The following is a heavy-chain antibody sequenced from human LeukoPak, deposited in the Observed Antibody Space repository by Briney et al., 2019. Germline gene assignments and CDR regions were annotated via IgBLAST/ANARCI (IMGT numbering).Heavy chain of an antibody. V-gene: IGHV1-46*01. Sequence: ASVKVSCKASGYTFTGNYIHWVRQAPGQGLEWMGMIYPRDGSTSYTQKFQGRVTVTRDTSTSTVHMELSGLRSEDTAVYYCARDQEGFDYWGQGTLVTVSS. CDR3: ARDQEGFDY. CDR1: GYTFTGNY. J-gene: IGHJ4*02. CDR2: IYPRDGST.